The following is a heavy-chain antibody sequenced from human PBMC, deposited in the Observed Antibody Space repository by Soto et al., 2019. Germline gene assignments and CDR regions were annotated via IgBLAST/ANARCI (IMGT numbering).Heavy chain of an antibody. D-gene: IGHD4-4*01. V-gene: IGHV3-48*03. CDR3: ARAPMTTVTTLY. CDR1: GFTFSSFE. CDR2: ISSSGSTI. J-gene: IGHJ4*02. Sequence: LRLSCAASGFTFSSFEMNWVRQAPGKGLEWVSYISSSGSTIYYADSVKGRFTISRDNAKNSLYLQMNSLRAEDTAVYYCARAPMTTVTTLYWGQGTLVTVSS.